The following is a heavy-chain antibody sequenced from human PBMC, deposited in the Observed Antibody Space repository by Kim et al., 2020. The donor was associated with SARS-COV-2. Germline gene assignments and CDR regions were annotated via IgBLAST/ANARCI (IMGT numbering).Heavy chain of an antibody. CDR3: ARDLAYCSSTSCYVYYYYGMDV. J-gene: IGHJ6*02. CDR1: GFTFSSYS. V-gene: IGHV3-48*02. D-gene: IGHD2-2*01. Sequence: GGSLRLSCAASGFTFSSYSMNWVRQAPGKGLEWVSYISSSSSTIYYADSVKGRFTISRDNAKNSLYLQMNSLRDEDTAVYYCARDLAYCSSTSCYVYYYYGMDVWGQGTTVTVSS. CDR2: ISSSSSTI.